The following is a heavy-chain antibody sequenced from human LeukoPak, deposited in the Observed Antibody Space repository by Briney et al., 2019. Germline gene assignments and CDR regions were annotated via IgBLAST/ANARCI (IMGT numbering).Heavy chain of an antibody. CDR1: GYSFTSYW. V-gene: IGHV5-51*01. J-gene: IGHJ4*02. D-gene: IGHD6-6*01. CDR2: IYPGDSDT. CDR3: ARRAGRGRSSSYFDY. Sequence: GESLKISCKGSGYSFTSYWIGWVRRMPGKGLEWMGIIYPGDSDTRYSPSFQGQVTISADKSISTAYLQWSSLKASDTAMYYCARRAGRGRSSSYFDYWGQGTLVTVSS.